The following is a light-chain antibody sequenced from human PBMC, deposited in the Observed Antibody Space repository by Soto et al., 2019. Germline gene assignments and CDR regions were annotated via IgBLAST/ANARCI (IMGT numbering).Light chain of an antibody. CDR2: CAS. J-gene: IGKJ1*01. V-gene: IGKV4-1*01. CDR1: QSVLYSSNNKNY. CDR3: QQYYSTPCT. Sequence: DIVMTQSPDSRAVSLGERATINCKSSQSVLYSSNNKNYLAWYQQKQGQPPNLLIYCASTRESGVPDRFSGGGSGTDFTLTISSLLAEDVSVYYCQQYYSTPCTFGQGIKVEIK.